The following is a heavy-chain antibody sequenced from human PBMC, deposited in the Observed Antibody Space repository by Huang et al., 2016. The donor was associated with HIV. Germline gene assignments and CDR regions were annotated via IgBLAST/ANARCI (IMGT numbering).Heavy chain of an antibody. CDR1: GFSLTTSGVG. V-gene: IGHV2-5*01. Sequence: QITLKESGPTLVKPTQTLTLTCTFSGFSLTTSGVGVGWLRQPPGQALEWLALIYWNDDKTYSPSLKSRLTITQDTYNNQAVLTVANMDPVDTATYFCAYTNYYDTSGSPFGFWGQGTLVTVSS. D-gene: IGHD3-22*01. CDR3: AYTNYYDTSGSPFGF. J-gene: IGHJ4*02. CDR2: IYWNDDK.